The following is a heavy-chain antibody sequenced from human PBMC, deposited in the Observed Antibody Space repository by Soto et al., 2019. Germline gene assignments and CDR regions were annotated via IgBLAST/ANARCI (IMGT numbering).Heavy chain of an antibody. Sequence: EVHLMESGGGLVKPGGSLRLSCSASGFNFNSYTMNWVRQAPGKGLEWVSSISRFSDRTYYADSVKGRFAIFRANAENSVYLQVNSLRAEDTAVYYCARVGAYFGEFDYVDYWGQGTPVTVSS. CDR1: GFNFNSYT. D-gene: IGHD3-10*01. V-gene: IGHV3-21*06. J-gene: IGHJ4*02. CDR2: ISRFSDRT. CDR3: ARVGAYFGEFDYVDY.